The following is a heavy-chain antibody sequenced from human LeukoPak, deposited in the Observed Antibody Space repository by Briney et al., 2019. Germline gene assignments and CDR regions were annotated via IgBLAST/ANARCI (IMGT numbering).Heavy chain of an antibody. CDR3: ARGRSSGHSPNFDY. J-gene: IGHJ4*02. Sequence: PSETLSLTCAVSGGSISSGGYSRSWIRRPPGKGLEWIGYIYHSGSTYYNPSLKSRVTISVDRSKNQFSLKLSSVTAADTAVYYCARGRSSGHSPNFDYWGQGTLVTVSS. CDR2: IYHSGST. V-gene: IGHV4-30-2*01. CDR1: GGSISSGGYS. D-gene: IGHD3-10*01.